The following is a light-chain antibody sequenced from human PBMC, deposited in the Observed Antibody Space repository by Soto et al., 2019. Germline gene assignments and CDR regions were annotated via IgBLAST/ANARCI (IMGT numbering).Light chain of an antibody. CDR3: HQYDMYSYT. J-gene: IGKJ2*01. Sequence: IQMTQSPSRLSASVGDRVTITCQASQTISNRVAWYQHQPGKPPRLLIYETSTLQSGVPSRFRGSGSGTEFTLTISSLQPGDSASYYCHQYDMYSYTFAQGTKLEIK. CDR2: ETS. V-gene: IGKV1-5*03. CDR1: QTISNR.